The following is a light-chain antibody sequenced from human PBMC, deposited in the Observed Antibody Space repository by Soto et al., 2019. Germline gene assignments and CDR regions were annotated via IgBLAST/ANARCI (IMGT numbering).Light chain of an antibody. CDR3: HQYFSTPPI. CDR1: QSILPKSNNRNY. CDR2: WAS. J-gene: IGKJ4*01. Sequence: DIVMTQSPESLSVSLGVTATLKCTSSQSILPKSNNRNYLAWYQQKPGQPPKLLIYWASTRESGVPDRFSGSGSGTDFTLTISSLQAEDVAVYFCHQYFSTPPIFGGGTKVDI. V-gene: IGKV4-1*01.